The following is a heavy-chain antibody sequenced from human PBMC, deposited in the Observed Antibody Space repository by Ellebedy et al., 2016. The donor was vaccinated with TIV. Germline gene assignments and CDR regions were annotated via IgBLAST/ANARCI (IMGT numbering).Heavy chain of an antibody. V-gene: IGHV3-13*01. Sequence: GESLKISXAAFGFSLSTYDMHWVRQVAGKGLEWVSAIEPVGHTYYSGPVKGRFTISRGNGDNSVYLQMNSLRAGDTAVYYCARDPSLVGSSDAFDIWGQGTMVTVSS. CDR2: IEPVGHT. J-gene: IGHJ3*02. CDR3: ARDPSLVGSSDAFDI. D-gene: IGHD1-26*01. CDR1: GFSLSTYD.